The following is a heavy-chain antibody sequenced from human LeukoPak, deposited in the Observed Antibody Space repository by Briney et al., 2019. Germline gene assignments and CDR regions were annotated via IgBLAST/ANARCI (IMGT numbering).Heavy chain of an antibody. CDR3: ARDRFGMSATGTDFDY. D-gene: IGHD6-13*01. V-gene: IGHV4-39*07. Sequence: SETLSLTCTVSGGSISSSSYYWGWIRQPPGKGLEWIGSIYYSGSTYYNPSLKSRVTISVDTSKNQFSLKLSSVTAAETAVYYCARDRFGMSATGTDFDYWGQGILVTVSS. J-gene: IGHJ4*02. CDR1: GGSISSSSYY. CDR2: IYYSGST.